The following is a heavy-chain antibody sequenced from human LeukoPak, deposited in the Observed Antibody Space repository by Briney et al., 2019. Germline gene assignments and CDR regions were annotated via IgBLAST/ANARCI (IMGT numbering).Heavy chain of an antibody. Sequence: WETLSLTCAVYGGSFSGYYWSWIRQPPGKGLEWIGEINHSGSTNYNPSLKSRVTISVDTSKNQFSLKLSSVTAADTAVYYCARGLGYCSSTSCYTRGYYYYYMDVWGKGTTVTVSS. CDR3: ARGLGYCSSTSCYTRGYYYYYMDV. CDR2: INHSGST. CDR1: GGSFSGYY. V-gene: IGHV4-34*01. D-gene: IGHD2-2*02. J-gene: IGHJ6*03.